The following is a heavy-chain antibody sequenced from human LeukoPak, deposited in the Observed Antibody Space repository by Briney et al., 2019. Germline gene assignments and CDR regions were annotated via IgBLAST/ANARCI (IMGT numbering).Heavy chain of an antibody. CDR3: ARDGEMYYYDSSGYNDY. D-gene: IGHD3-22*01. J-gene: IGHJ4*02. CDR2: ISNDGSNK. CDR1: EFTFSSSA. V-gene: IGHV3-30-3*01. Sequence: GGSLRLSCAASEFTFSSSAMHWVRQAPGKELEWVAVISNDGSNKFYADSVRGRFTISRDNSKNTLYLQMNSLRDDDTAVYYCARDGEMYYYDSSGYNDYWGQGTLVTVSS.